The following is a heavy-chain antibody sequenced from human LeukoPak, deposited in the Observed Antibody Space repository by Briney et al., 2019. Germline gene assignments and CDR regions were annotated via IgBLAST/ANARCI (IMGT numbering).Heavy chain of an antibody. D-gene: IGHD3-16*02. Sequence: GGSLRLSCAASGFTFSSYSMNWVRQAPGKGLEWVAPISSSSSYIYYADSVKGRFTISRDNAKISLYLQMNSLRAEDTAVYYCARDGRSRGLSHVNFDYWGQGILVAVSS. CDR2: ISSSSSYI. CDR3: ARDGRSRGLSHVNFDY. CDR1: GFTFSSYS. J-gene: IGHJ4*02. V-gene: IGHV3-21*01.